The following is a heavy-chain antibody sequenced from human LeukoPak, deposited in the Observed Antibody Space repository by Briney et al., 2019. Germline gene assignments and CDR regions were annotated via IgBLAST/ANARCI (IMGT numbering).Heavy chain of an antibody. CDR2: IWYDGSKK. Sequence: GGSLRLSCAASGFNFSSCGMHWVRQAPGKGLEWVALIWYDGSKKYYVDSVKGRFTISRDNSKSTLYLQTNSLRAEDTALYYCAKDPEAWWLFDSWGRGSLVTVSS. J-gene: IGHJ4*02. V-gene: IGHV3-33*03. CDR3: AKDPEAWWLFDS. D-gene: IGHD2-15*01. CDR1: GFNFSSCG.